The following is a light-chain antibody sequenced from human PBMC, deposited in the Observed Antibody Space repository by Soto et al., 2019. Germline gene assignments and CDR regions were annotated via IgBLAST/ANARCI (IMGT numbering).Light chain of an antibody. Sequence: DIQMTQSPSTLSAFVGEKVTITCRSSHYVSSSLAWYQQKPGKAPKLMIYKTSILESGVPSRFSGSASGTEFTLSISSLQPDDFATYWCQQYNTSPWTFGQGTKVEIK. CDR1: HYVSSS. CDR3: QQYNTSPWT. V-gene: IGKV1-5*03. CDR2: KTS. J-gene: IGKJ1*01.